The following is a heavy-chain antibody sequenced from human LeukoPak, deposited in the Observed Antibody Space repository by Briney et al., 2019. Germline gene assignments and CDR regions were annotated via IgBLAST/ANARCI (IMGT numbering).Heavy chain of an antibody. V-gene: IGHV3-33*01. J-gene: IGHJ4*02. CDR3: ARDREHLVWLGVGPLDS. D-gene: IGHD6-13*01. Sequence: PGGSLRLSCAASGFTFSSYGMHWVRQAPGKGLEWVAVIWYDGSNKYYADSVKGRFTISRDNSKNTLHLQMNSLRAEDTAVYYCARDREHLVWLGVGPLDSWGQGTLVTVSS. CDR2: IWYDGSNK. CDR1: GFTFSSYG.